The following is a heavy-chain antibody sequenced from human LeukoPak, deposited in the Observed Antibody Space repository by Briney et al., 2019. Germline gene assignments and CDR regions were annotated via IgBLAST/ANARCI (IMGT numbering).Heavy chain of an antibody. Sequence: GGSLRLSCAASGFTFDDYAINWVRQAPGKGLEWVSGISWNSGSIGYANSVKGRFTISRDNAKNSLYLQMNSLRVEDTALYYCAKGAYDSSGSGAFDIWGQGTMVTVSS. D-gene: IGHD3-22*01. CDR3: AKGAYDSSGSGAFDI. J-gene: IGHJ3*02. CDR2: ISWNSGSI. CDR1: GFTFDDYA. V-gene: IGHV3-9*01.